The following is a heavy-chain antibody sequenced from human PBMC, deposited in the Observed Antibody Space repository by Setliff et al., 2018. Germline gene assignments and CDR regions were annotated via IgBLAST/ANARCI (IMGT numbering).Heavy chain of an antibody. V-gene: IGHV3-7*04. J-gene: IGHJ6*02. CDR3: ATDDYNSPMDV. CDR2: INQDGSGK. CDR1: GFTFSSFW. D-gene: IGHD3-16*01. Sequence: GGSLRLSCAASGFTFSSFWMAWVRQSPGRGLEWVANINQDGSGKFYVDSVKGRFTIFRDNAENSLYLQMNSLRVEDTAVYYCATDDYNSPMDVRGHGTTVTVSS.